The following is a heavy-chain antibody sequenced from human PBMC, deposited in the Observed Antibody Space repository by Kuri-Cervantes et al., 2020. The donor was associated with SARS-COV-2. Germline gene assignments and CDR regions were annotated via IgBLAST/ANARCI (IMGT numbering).Heavy chain of an antibody. J-gene: IGHJ4*02. V-gene: IGHV3-11*04. Sequence: GGSLRLSCAASGFTVSSNYMSWVRQAPGKGLEWVSYISSSGSIIYYADSVKGRFTISRDNAKNSLYLQMNSLRAEDTAVYNCARGGGYCGGDCYDFDYWGQGTLVTVSS. CDR2: ISSSGSII. CDR1: GFTVSSNY. D-gene: IGHD2-21*02. CDR3: ARGGGYCGGDCYDFDY.